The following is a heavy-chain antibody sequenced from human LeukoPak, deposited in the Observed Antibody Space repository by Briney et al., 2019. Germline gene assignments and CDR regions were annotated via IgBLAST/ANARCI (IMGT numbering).Heavy chain of an antibody. CDR2: IYYSGST. V-gene: IGHV4-30-4*08. CDR3: ARSTIFGVVIDSNWFDP. J-gene: IGHJ5*02. Sequence: SQTLSLTCTVSGGSISSGDYYWSWIRQPPGKGLEWIGYIYYSGSTYYNPSLKSRATISVDTSKNQFSLKLSSVTAVDTAVYYCARSTIFGVVIDSNWFDPWGQGTLVTVSS. CDR1: GGSISSGDYY. D-gene: IGHD3-3*01.